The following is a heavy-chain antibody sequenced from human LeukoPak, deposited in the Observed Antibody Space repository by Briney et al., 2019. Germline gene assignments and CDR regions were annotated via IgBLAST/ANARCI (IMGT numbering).Heavy chain of an antibody. CDR2: ISWNSGSI. D-gene: IGHD5-12*01. V-gene: IGHV3-9*01. J-gene: IGHJ6*02. CDR1: GFTFDAYA. CDR3: ARDGAATIPIGMDV. Sequence: PGRSLRLSCAASGFTFDAYAMHWVRQAPGKGLEWVSGISWNSGSIGYADSVKGRFTISRDNAKNSLYLQTNSLRAEDTALYYCARDGAATIPIGMDVWGQGTTVIVSS.